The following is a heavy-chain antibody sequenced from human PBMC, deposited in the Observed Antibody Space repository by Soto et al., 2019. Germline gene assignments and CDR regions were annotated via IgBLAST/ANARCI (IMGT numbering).Heavy chain of an antibody. CDR2: ISGSGGST. CDR3: AKDRAPVVLREEDY. CDR1: GFTFSSYA. Sequence: GGSLRLSCAASGFTFSSYAMNWVRQAPGKGLEWVSAISGSGGSTYYADSVKGRFTISRDNSKNTLYLQMNSLRAEDTAVYYCAKDRAPVVLREEDYWGQGTLVTVPS. V-gene: IGHV3-23*01. D-gene: IGHD3-22*01. J-gene: IGHJ4*02.